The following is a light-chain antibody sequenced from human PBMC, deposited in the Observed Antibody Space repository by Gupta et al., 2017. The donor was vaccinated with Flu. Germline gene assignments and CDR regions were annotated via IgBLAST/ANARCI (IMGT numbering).Light chain of an antibody. CDR1: ILANKC. J-gene: IGLJ2*01. V-gene: IGLV3-27*01. CDR2: SDT. Sequence: PRTTACIACYGDILANKCDRWYQQKPGKAPNLMLYSDTERPPGVPERFSGSSAGNTVTLTISGPQVDDEADYYCYSDTNASRVLFGGGTKLTVL. CDR3: YSDTNASRVL.